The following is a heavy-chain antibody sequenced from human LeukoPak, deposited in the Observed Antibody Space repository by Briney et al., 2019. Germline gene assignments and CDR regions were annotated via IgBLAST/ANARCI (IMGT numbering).Heavy chain of an antibody. CDR3: AAFNNYYDSSGYDG. CDR2: IIPIFGIA. D-gene: IGHD3-22*01. V-gene: IGHV1-69*04. CDR1: GGSPSSSV. Sequence: SVKVSCKPSGGSPSSSVISSVRPAPGQGLEWMGRIIPIFGIANYAQKSQGRVTPTADKSTSTAYMELSSLRSEGTAVYYCAAFNNYYDSSGYDGWGQGTLVTVSS. J-gene: IGHJ4*02.